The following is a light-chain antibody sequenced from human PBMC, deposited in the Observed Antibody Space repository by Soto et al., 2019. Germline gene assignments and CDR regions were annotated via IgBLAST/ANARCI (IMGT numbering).Light chain of an antibody. CDR3: MQALQTPLT. Sequence: DIVMTQSPLSLPVTPGEPASISCRSSQSLLHSNGYTYLDWYLQKPGQSPQLLIYWGSNRASGVPDRFSGSGSGTDFTLKISRVEAEDVGVYYCMQALQTPLTFGPGTKVDFK. J-gene: IGKJ3*01. CDR2: WGS. CDR1: QSLLHSNGYTY. V-gene: IGKV2-28*01.